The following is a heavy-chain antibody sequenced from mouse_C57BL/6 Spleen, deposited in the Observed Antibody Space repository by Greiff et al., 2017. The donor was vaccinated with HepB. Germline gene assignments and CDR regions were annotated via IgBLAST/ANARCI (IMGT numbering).Heavy chain of an antibody. V-gene: IGHV1-26*01. CDR3: ARMLTAQATVYAMDY. J-gene: IGHJ4*01. D-gene: IGHD3-2*02. Sequence: EVQLQQSGPELVKPGASVKISCKASGYTFTDYYMNWVKQSHGKSLEWIGDINPNNGGTSYNQKFKGKATLTVDKSSSTAYMELRSLTSEDSAFYYCARMLTAQATVYAMDYWGQGTSVTVSS. CDR2: INPNNGGT. CDR1: GYTFTDYY.